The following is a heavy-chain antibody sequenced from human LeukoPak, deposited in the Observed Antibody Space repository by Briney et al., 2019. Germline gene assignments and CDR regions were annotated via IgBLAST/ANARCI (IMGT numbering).Heavy chain of an antibody. CDR3: VKGSYDFWSGYFDY. CDR2: ISSYGGST. V-gene: IGHV3-64D*09. D-gene: IGHD3-3*01. CDR1: GFTFSSYA. Sequence: PGGSLRLSCSASGFTFSSYAMHWVRQAPGKGLESVSAISSYGGSTYYADSVKGRFTISRDNSKNTLYLQMSSLRAEDTAVYYCVKGSYDFWSGYFDYWGQGTLVSVSS. J-gene: IGHJ4*02.